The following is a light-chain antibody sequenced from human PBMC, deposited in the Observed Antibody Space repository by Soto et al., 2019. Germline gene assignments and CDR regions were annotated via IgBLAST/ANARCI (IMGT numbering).Light chain of an antibody. CDR1: QSISSW. CDR3: QQYNSYLYT. J-gene: IGKJ2*01. Sequence: DIQMTQSPSTLSASVGDRVTITCRASQSISSWLAWYQQKPGKAPKLLIYKASSLESGVPSRFSGSGSGTEFTLTISSLQPDYFATYSCQQYNSYLYTFGQGTKLEIK. V-gene: IGKV1-5*03. CDR2: KAS.